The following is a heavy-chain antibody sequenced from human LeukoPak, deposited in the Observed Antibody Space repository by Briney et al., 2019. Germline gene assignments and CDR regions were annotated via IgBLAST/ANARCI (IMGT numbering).Heavy chain of an antibody. J-gene: IGHJ4*02. CDR3: ARLVVGTAMVPACDY. V-gene: IGHV5-10-1*01. CDR2: IDPSDYYT. Sequence: GESLKISCKGSGYSFTSYWISWVRQMPGKGLEWMGRIDPSDYYTNYSPSFQGHVTISADKSISTAYLQWSSLKASDTAMYYCARLVVGTAMVPACDYWGQGTLVTVSS. D-gene: IGHD5-18*01. CDR1: GYSFTSYW.